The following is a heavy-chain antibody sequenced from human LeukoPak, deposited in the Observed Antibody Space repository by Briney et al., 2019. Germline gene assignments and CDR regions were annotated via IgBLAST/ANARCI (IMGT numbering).Heavy chain of an antibody. CDR2: IIPIFGTA. CDR1: GGTFSSYA. D-gene: IGHD6-19*01. J-gene: IGHJ3*02. V-gene: IGHV1-69*13. Sequence: SVKVSCKASGGTFSSYAISWVRQAPGQGLEWMGGIIPIFGTANYAQKFQGRVTITADESTSTAYTELSSLRSEDTAVYYCARVRSGYSSGWYIADAFDIWGQGTMVTVSS. CDR3: ARVRSGYSSGWYIADAFDI.